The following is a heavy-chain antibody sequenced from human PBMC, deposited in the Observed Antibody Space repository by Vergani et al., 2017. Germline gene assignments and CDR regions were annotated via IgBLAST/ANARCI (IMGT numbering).Heavy chain of an antibody. CDR3: AHSWNVGRRDWFDS. CDR1: ESTFSDYN. J-gene: IGHJ5*01. V-gene: IGHV1-2*02. CDR2: ISPKTGDT. D-gene: IGHD1-26*01. Sequence: QVQLVQSGAEVKKPGGSMKVSCQASESTFSDYNIHWVRQAPGQGLQWMGWISPKTGDTDYLQRFQDRVTMTRDASTKTVYLKMTRLPSDDTAIYYCAHSWNVGRRDWFDSWGPGTLVTVSS.